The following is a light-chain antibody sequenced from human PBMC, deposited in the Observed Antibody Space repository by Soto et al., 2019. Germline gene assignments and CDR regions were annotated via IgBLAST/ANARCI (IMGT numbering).Light chain of an antibody. J-gene: IGKJ1*01. Sequence: DIVMTQSPDSLAVSLGERATINCKSSQSLLYSSNNKNYLAWFQRKAGQPPKLLIYWASTRESGVPDRFSGSGSGTDFALTISSLQAEDVAVYYCQQYYSTPPFGQGTKVEIK. CDR1: QSLLYSSNNKNY. CDR2: WAS. V-gene: IGKV4-1*01. CDR3: QQYYSTPP.